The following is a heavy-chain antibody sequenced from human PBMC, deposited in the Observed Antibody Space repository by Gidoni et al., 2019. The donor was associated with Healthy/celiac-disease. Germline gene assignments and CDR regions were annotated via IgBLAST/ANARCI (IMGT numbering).Heavy chain of an antibody. CDR1: GFTFSNAW. CDR3: TTSSSWFDDAFDI. J-gene: IGHJ3*02. V-gene: IGHV3-15*01. CDR2: IKSKTDGGTT. Sequence: EVQLVESWGGLVKPGGSLRLSCAASGFTFSNAWMSWVRQAPGKGLEWVGRIKSKTDGGTTDYAAPVKGRFTISRDDSKNTLYLQMNSLKTEDTAVYYCTTSSSWFDDAFDIWGQGTMVTVSS. D-gene: IGHD6-13*01.